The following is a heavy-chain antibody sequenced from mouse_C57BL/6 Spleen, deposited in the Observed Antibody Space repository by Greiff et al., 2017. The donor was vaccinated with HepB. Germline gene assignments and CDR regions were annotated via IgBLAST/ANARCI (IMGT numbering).Heavy chain of an antibody. CDR3: ARDKGFGNYYGSRNAMDY. V-gene: IGHV5-16*01. D-gene: IGHD1-1*01. CDR2: INYDGSST. J-gene: IGHJ4*01. Sequence: EVKLVESEGGLVQPGSSMKLSCTASGFTFSDYYMAWVRQVPEKGLEWVANINYDGSSTYYLDSLKSRFIISRDNAKNILYLQMSSLKSEDTATYYCARDKGFGNYYGSRNAMDYWGQGTSVTVSS. CDR1: GFTFSDYY.